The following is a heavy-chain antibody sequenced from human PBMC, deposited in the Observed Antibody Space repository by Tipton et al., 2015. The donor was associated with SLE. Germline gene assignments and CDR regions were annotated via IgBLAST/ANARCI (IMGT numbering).Heavy chain of an antibody. J-gene: IGHJ6*03. CDR2: ISHSGRT. D-gene: IGHD1-7*01. V-gene: IGHV4-34*01. CDR3: ARAWTGTDDYYHYMDV. CDR1: GGSISSGYY. Sequence: TLSLTCAVSGGSISSGYYWSWIRQPPGKGLEWIGEISHSGRTGYNPSLKSRVTISVDTSKNQFSLRLTSVTAADTAVYYCARAWTGTDDYYHYMDVWGKGTTVTVSS.